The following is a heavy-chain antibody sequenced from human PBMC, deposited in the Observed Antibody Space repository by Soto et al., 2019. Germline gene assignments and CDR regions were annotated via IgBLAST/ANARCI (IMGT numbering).Heavy chain of an antibody. V-gene: IGHV3-30-3*01. CDR3: AREWGQSYYYGMDV. J-gene: IGHJ6*02. CDR2: LIDDGYFQ. Sequence: QVQLVDSGGGVVQPERSLRLSCRASGFIFSDYAIHWVRQAPGRGLEWVAVLIDDGYFQYYADSVKGRFTISSDKSNNTVYLHMGSLRVDDTAVYYCAREWGQSYYYGMDVWGQGTTVIVSS. CDR1: GFIFSDYA. D-gene: IGHD3-10*01.